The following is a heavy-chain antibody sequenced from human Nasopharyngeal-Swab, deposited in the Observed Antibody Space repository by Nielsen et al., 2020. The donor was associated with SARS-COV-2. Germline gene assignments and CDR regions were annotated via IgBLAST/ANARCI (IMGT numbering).Heavy chain of an antibody. Sequence: GESLKTSCVASGFNLGDYYMDWVRQAPGKGLEWLGHSRVKANSYSAEYAASVTGRFTFSREESRNLLYLQMNSLTTEDTAVYYCARVGICYNDWCGSYDSWGQGTRVTVSS. CDR3: ARVGICYNDWCGSYDS. D-gene: IGHD3-9*01. CDR2: SRVKANSYSA. CDR1: GFNLGDYY. J-gene: IGHJ4*02. V-gene: IGHV3-72*01.